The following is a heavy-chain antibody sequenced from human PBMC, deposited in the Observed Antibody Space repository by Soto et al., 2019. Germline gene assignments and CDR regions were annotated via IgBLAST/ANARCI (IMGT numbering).Heavy chain of an antibody. CDR3: ARNPRFDY. J-gene: IGHJ4*02. CDR1: GGSFSGYY. CDR2: INHSGST. Sequence: PSETLSLTCAVYGGSFSGYYWSWIRQPPGKGLEWIGEINHSGSTNYNPSLKSRVTISVDTSKNQFSLKLSSVTAADTAVYYCARNPRFDYWGQGTLVTVSS. V-gene: IGHV4-34*01.